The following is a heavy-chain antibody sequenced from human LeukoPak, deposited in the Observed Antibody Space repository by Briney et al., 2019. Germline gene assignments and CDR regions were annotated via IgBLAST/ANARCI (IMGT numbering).Heavy chain of an antibody. J-gene: IGHJ4*01. CDR3: IREVQVRASASLGL. CDR1: GFTISGFW. V-gene: IGHV3-74*01. D-gene: IGHD1-1*01. CDR2: MNSAGTTI. Sequence: GGSLRLSCAASGFTISGFWKHWVRQVPGEGLVWVARMNSAGTTINYADSVKGRFTISRDNVRNTLHLQMNNLSLEDTAVYFCIREVQVRASASLGLWGRGTLVTVS.